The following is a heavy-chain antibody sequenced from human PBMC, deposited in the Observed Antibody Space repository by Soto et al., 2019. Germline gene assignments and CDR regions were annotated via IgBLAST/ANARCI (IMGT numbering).Heavy chain of an antibody. V-gene: IGHV3-30*18. CDR1: GFTFSTYG. D-gene: IGHD6-19*01. CDR3: AKDRIAVAGNYYYYGMDV. J-gene: IGHJ6*02. CDR2: ISYDGSNK. Sequence: PGGSLRLSCAASGFTFSTYGMHWVRQAPGKGLEWVAVISYDGSNKYYADAVKGGFTISRDTFKNTLYLQLNSLTAEDTAVYYCAKDRIAVAGNYYYYGMDVWGQGTTVTVSS.